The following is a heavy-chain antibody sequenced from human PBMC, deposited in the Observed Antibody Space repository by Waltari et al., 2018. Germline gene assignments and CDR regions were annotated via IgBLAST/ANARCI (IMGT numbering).Heavy chain of an antibody. D-gene: IGHD2-2*01. Sequence: QVQLVESGGGVVQPGGSLRLSCAASGFTFSSYGMHWVRQPPGKGPEWVAFIRYDGRNKYYADSVKGRFTISRDNSKNTLYLQMNSLRAEDTAVYYCAKGGYCSSTSCRRNYYYYMDVWGKGTTVTVSS. V-gene: IGHV3-30*02. CDR3: AKGGYCSSTSCRRNYYYYMDV. J-gene: IGHJ6*03. CDR1: GFTFSSYG. CDR2: IRYDGRNK.